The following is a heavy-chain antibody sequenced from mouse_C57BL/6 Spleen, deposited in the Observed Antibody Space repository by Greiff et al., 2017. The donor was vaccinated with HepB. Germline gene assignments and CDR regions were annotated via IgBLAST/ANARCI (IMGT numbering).Heavy chain of an antibody. Sequence: VQLQQSGPELVKPGASVKISCKASGYTFTDYYMNWVKQSHGKSLEWIGDINPNNGGTSYNQKFKGKATLTVDKSPSTAYMELRSLTSEDSAVYYCARSGRLRGYFDYWGQGTTLTVSS. CDR3: ARSGRLRGYFDY. V-gene: IGHV1-26*01. D-gene: IGHD2-4*01. CDR1: GYTFTDYY. J-gene: IGHJ2*01. CDR2: INPNNGGT.